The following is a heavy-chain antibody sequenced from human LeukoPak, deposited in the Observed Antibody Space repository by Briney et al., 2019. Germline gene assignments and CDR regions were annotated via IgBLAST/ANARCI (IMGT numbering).Heavy chain of an antibody. CDR3: ARRPGTSFDY. D-gene: IGHD1-26*01. CDR2: IYPSGSDT. Sequence: GEWLKISCKGSGYSFTTYWIAWVRQMPGKGLEYMGIIYPSGSDTSYSPSFQGQVTISADKSISTAYLQWSSLKASDTAMYYCARRPGTSFDYWGQGSLVTVSS. V-gene: IGHV5-51*01. J-gene: IGHJ4*02. CDR1: GYSFTTYW.